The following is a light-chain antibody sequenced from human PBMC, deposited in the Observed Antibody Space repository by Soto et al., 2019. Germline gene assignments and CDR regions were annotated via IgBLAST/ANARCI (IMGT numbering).Light chain of an antibody. Sequence: EIVLTQSPGTLSLSPGERATLSCRASQSVSSNLAWYQQKPGQAPRLLIYAASSRAAGFPDRFSGSGSETDFTLTISRLEPEDFAVYYCQQYGGSPWTFGQGTKVDIK. J-gene: IGKJ1*01. V-gene: IGKV3-20*01. CDR1: QSVSSN. CDR2: AAS. CDR3: QQYGGSPWT.